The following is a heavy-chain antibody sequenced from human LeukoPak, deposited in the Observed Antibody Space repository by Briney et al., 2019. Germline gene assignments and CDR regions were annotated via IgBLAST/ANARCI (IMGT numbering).Heavy chain of an antibody. V-gene: IGHV1-2*02. CDR1: GYTFTGYY. D-gene: IGHD4-23*01. CDR2: INPNSGGT. CDR3: ARDGYDYGGNSDPPTEAFEY. J-gene: IGHJ4*02. Sequence: ASVKVSCKASGYTFTGYYMHWVRQAPGQGLEWMGWINPNSGGTNYAQKFQGRVTMTRDTSISTAYLELSRLRSDDPAVYYCARDGYDYGGNSDPPTEAFEYWGQGTLVTVSS.